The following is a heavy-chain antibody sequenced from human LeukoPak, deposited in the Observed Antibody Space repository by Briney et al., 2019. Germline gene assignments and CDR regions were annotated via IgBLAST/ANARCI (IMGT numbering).Heavy chain of an antibody. CDR1: GGSISSYY. D-gene: IGHD3-10*02. J-gene: IGHJ4*02. CDR3: ARCLFEELCLYFDY. V-gene: IGHV4-59*08. CDR2: IYYSGST. Sequence: PSETLSLTCTVSGGSISSYYWSWIRQPPGKGLEWIGYIYYSGSTNYNPSLKSRVTISVDTSKNQFSLKLSSVTAADTAVYYCARCLFEELCLYFDYWGQGTLVTVSS.